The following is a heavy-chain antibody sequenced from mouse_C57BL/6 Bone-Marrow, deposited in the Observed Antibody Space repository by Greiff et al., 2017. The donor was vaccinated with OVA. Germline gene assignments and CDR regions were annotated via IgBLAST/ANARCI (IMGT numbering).Heavy chain of an antibody. Sequence: EVQRVESGPELVKPGASVKIPCKASGYTFTDYNMDWVKQSHGKSLEWIGDINPNNGGTIYNQKFKGKATLTVDKSSSTAYMELRSLTSEDTAVYYCAREGGYDVGWYFDVWGTGTTVTVSS. CDR1: GYTFTDYN. D-gene: IGHD2-2*01. J-gene: IGHJ1*03. CDR3: AREGGYDVGWYFDV. V-gene: IGHV1-18*01. CDR2: INPNNGGT.